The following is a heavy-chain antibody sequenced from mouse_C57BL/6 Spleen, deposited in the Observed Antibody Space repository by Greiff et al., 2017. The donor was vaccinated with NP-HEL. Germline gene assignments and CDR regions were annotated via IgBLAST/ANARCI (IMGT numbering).Heavy chain of an antibody. CDR3: ATDYGSIAWFAY. J-gene: IGHJ3*01. Sequence: QVQLQQPGAELVKPGASVKLSCKASGYTFTSYWMQWVKQRPGQGLEWIGEIDPSDSYTNYNQKFKGKATLTVDTSSRTAYMQLSSLTSEDSAVYYCATDYGSIAWFAYWGQGTLVTVSA. CDR1: GYTFTSYW. D-gene: IGHD1-1*01. V-gene: IGHV1-50*01. CDR2: IDPSDSYT.